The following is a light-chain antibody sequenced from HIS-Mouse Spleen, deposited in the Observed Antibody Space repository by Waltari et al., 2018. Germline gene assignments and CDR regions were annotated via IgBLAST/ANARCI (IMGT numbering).Light chain of an antibody. V-gene: IGLV2-23*01. CDR2: EGS. CDR1: SSDVGRYNL. Sequence: QSALTQPASGSGSPAQSLTISCTGTSSDVGRYNLVSWYQQHPGKAPDLMLYEGSKRPPGFSNRYSGSKAGKTASLTIPGLPAEDDAEYYGCSYAGSSTWEFGGGTKLAVL. J-gene: IGLJ3*02. CDR3: CSYAGSSTWE.